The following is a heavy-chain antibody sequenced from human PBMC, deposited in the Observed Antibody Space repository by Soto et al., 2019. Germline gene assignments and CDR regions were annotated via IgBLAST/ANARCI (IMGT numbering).Heavy chain of an antibody. Sequence: PGGSLRLSCAASGFTVSSNYMSWVRQAPGKGLEWVSVIYSGGSTYYADSVKGRFTISRDNSKNTLYLQMNSLRAEDTAVYYCARLYSSSFGYYYYGMDVWGQGTTVTVSS. CDR2: IYSGGST. CDR1: GFTVSSNY. CDR3: ARLYSSSFGYYYYGMDV. J-gene: IGHJ6*02. D-gene: IGHD6-6*01. V-gene: IGHV3-53*01.